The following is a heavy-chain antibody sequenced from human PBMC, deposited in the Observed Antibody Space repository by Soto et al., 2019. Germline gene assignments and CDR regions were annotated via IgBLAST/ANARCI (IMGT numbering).Heavy chain of an antibody. Sequence: EVQLVESGGGLVQPGGSLRLSCAASGFTFSSYSMNWVRQAPGKGLEWVSYISSSSSTIYYADSVKGRFTISRDNAKNSLYLQMNSLRAEDTAVYYCARDGIVARNYYYYMDVWGKGTTVTVSS. CDR2: ISSSSSTI. V-gene: IGHV3-48*01. J-gene: IGHJ6*03. CDR1: GFTFSSYS. CDR3: ARDGIVARNYYYYMDV. D-gene: IGHD3-22*01.